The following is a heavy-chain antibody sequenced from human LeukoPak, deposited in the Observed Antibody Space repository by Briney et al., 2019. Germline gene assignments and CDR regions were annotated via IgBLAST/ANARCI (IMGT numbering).Heavy chain of an antibody. J-gene: IGHJ6*04. CDR3: TTGLGGRYYYYGMDV. CDR2: IKSKTDGGTT. CDR1: GFTFSNAW. Sequence: GGSLRLSCAASGFTFSNAWMNGVRQAPGKGLEWVGRIKSKTDGGTTDYAAPVKGRFTISRDDSKNTLYLQMNSLKIEDTAVYYCTTGLGGRYYYYGMDVGGKGTTVTVS. V-gene: IGHV3-15*07.